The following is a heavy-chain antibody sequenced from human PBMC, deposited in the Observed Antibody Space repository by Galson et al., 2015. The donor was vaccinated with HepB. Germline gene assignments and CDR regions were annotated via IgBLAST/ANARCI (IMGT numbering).Heavy chain of an antibody. D-gene: IGHD3-22*01. CDR3: AIMFYYDSRGSGCYYLDY. Sequence: SVKVSCKASGGTFSSYTVSWLRQAPGQGLEWMGKITPMVGRGSYAQKFQGRVTITADKSSTITYMELSSLSTEDTAVYYCAIMFYYDSRGSGCYYLDYWGQGTLVTVSS. J-gene: IGHJ4*02. CDR1: GGTFSSYT. CDR2: ITPMVGRG. V-gene: IGHV1-69*02.